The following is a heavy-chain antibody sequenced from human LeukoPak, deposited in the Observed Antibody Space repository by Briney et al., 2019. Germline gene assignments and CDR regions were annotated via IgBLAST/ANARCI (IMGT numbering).Heavy chain of an antibody. Sequence: PGGSLRLSCAASGFTFSSYAMSWVRQAPGKGLEWVSVIYRGGSTYYADSVKGRFTISRDNSKNTLHLQMNSLRDEDTAMYYCAKEGGSYYIDNWGQGTLVTVSS. CDR3: AKEGGSYYIDN. CDR1: GFTFSSYA. J-gene: IGHJ4*02. V-gene: IGHV3-23*03. CDR2: IYRGGST. D-gene: IGHD1-26*01.